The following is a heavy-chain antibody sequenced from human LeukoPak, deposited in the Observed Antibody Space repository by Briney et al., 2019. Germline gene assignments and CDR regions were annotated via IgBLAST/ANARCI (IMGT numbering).Heavy chain of an antibody. Sequence: PSETLSLTCTVSGGSISSGGYYWSWVRQTPGKGLEWVSAISGSGGSTYYADSVKGRFTISRDNSKNTLYLQMNSLRAEVTAVYYCAKALEGVVPAADFDYWGQGTLVTVSS. J-gene: IGHJ4*02. CDR3: AKALEGVVPAADFDY. CDR1: GGSISSGGYY. D-gene: IGHD2-2*01. V-gene: IGHV3-23*01. CDR2: ISGSGGST.